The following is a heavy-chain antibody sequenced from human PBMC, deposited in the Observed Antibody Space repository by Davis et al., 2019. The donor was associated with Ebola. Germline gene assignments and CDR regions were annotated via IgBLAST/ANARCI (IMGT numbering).Heavy chain of an antibody. Sequence: PGGSLRLSCETSGFIFRNYVMSWVRQAPGKGLEWVSTFGTVGDTYYADSVKGRFAMSRDNSKNTLYLQMNSLRAEDTAVYYCARRSAVDVWGKGTTVTVSS. CDR2: FGTVGDT. V-gene: IGHV3-23*01. J-gene: IGHJ6*04. CDR3: ARRSAVDV. CDR1: GFIFRNYV.